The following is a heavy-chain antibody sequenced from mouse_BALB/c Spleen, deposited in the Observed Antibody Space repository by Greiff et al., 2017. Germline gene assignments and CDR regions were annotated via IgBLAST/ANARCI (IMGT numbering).Heavy chain of an antibody. CDR2: ISDGGSYT. CDR1: GFTFSDYY. J-gene: IGHJ2*01. D-gene: IGHD6-5*01. V-gene: IGHV5-4*02. CDR3: ARDGSYLDY. Sequence: EVMLVESGGGLVKPGGSLKLSCAASGFTFSDYYMYWVRQTPEKRLEWVATISDGGSYTYYPDSVKGRFTISRDNAKNNLYLQMSSLKSEDTAMYYCARDGSYLDYWGQGTTLTVSS.